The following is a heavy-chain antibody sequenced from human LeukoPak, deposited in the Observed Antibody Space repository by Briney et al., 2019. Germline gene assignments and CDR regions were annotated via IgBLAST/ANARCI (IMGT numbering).Heavy chain of an antibody. CDR3: AKEANDYVWGSYRSYYFDY. D-gene: IGHD3-16*02. Sequence: GGSLRLSCAASGFTFSSYGMHWVRQAPGKGLEWVAVISYDGSNKYYADSVKGRFTISRDNSKNTLYLQMNSLRAEGTAVYYCAKEANDYVWGSYRSYYFDYWGQGTLVTVSS. CDR1: GFTFSSYG. J-gene: IGHJ4*02. V-gene: IGHV3-30*18. CDR2: ISYDGSNK.